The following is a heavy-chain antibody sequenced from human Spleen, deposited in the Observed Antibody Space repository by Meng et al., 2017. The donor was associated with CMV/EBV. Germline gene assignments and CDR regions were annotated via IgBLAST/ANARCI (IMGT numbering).Heavy chain of an antibody. CDR2: IHYSGST. CDR3: ARDDRVRSDRGMDV. V-gene: IGHV4-59*01. D-gene: IGHD1-26*01. CDR1: SGSINTYY. J-gene: IGHJ6*02. Sequence: AETLSLTCTVSSGSINTYYWSWIRQPPGKGLEWIGYIHYSGSTNYNPSLKSRVTISVDTSKNQFSLKLSSVTAADTAVYYCARDDRVRSDRGMDVWGQGTTVTVSS.